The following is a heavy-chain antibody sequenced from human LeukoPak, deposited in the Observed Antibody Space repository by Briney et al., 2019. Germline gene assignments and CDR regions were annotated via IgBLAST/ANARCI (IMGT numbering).Heavy chain of an antibody. V-gene: IGHV4-4*02. CDR3: AREIGYCDNGSCGNFDY. CDR1: GGSISSSNW. D-gene: IGHD2-15*01. Sequence: SETLSLTCTVYGGSISSSNWWSWVRQSPGKGLEWIGEIYYSGRTNYNPSLKSRVSISVGKSKNQFSLELTSVTAADTADYYCAREIGYCDNGSCGNFDYWGQGTQVTVSS. CDR2: IYYSGRT. J-gene: IGHJ4*02.